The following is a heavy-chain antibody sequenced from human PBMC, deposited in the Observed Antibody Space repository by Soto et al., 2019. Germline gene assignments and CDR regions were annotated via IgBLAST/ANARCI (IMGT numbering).Heavy chain of an antibody. CDR3: ARVVLTITRGAFDA. V-gene: IGHV4-4*02. J-gene: IGHJ3*01. D-gene: IGHD3-9*01. Sequence: QVQLQESGPGLVKPSGTLSLTCAVSGGSISSSHWWTWVRQSPGKGLEYIGEISHSGTSNSTPSHKSRGPLSVDKSKTHFSLSLTSVTAADTAVYYCARVVLTITRGAFDAWGQGTLVIVSS. CDR1: GGSISSSHW. CDR2: ISHSGTS.